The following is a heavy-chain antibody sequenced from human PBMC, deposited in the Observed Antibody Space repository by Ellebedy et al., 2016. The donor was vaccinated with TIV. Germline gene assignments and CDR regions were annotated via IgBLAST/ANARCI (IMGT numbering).Heavy chain of an antibody. J-gene: IGHJ3*02. CDR1: GGSISSSSYY. V-gene: IGHV4-39*01. Sequence: SETLSLTXTVSGGSISSSSYYWGWIRQPPGKGLEWIGSIYYSGSTYYNPSLKSRVTISVDTSKNQFSLKLSSVTAADTAVYYCARQGIAADLAFDIWGQGTMVTVSS. D-gene: IGHD6-13*01. CDR2: IYYSGST. CDR3: ARQGIAADLAFDI.